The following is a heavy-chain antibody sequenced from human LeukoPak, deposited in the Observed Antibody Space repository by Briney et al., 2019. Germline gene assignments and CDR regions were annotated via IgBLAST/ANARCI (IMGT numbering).Heavy chain of an antibody. Sequence: GGSLRLSCAASGFTFDDYAIHCVRQAPGKGLEWVSLISVDGGSTYYADSVKGRFTISRDNSKNSLYLQMNSLRTEDTALYYCAKGPFGSSGYDYLDYWGQGTLVTVSS. CDR2: ISVDGGST. V-gene: IGHV3-43*02. D-gene: IGHD5-12*01. J-gene: IGHJ4*02. CDR1: GFTFDDYA. CDR3: AKGPFGSSGYDYLDY.